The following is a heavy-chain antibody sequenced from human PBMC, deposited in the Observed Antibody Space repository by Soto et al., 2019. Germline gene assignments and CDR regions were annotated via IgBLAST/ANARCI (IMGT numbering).Heavy chain of an antibody. CDR1: GFTFSSYA. CDR2: ISGSGGST. V-gene: IGHV3-23*01. J-gene: IGHJ5*02. CDR3: AKHRGSGWGKWRIANWFGP. Sequence: PGGSLRLSCAASGFTFSSYAMSWVRQAPGKGLEWVSAISGSGGSTYYADSVKGRFTISRDNSKNTLYLQMNSLRAEDTAVYYCAKHRGSGWGKWRIANWFGPRGQGSLVTVSS. D-gene: IGHD6-19*01.